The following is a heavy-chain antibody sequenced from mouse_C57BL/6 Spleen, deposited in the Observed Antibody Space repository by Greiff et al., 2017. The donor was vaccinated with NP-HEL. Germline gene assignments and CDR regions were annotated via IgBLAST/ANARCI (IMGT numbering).Heavy chain of an antibody. J-gene: IGHJ2*01. CDR1: GFTFSSYA. Sequence: EVKLEESGGGLVKPGGSLKLSCAASGFTFSSYAMSWVRQTPEKRLEWVATISDGGSYTYYPDNVKGRFTISRDNAKNNLYLQMSHLKSEDTAMYYCARGYYGNYVDYWGQGTTLTVSS. CDR3: ARGYYGNYVDY. CDR2: ISDGGSYT. V-gene: IGHV5-4*03. D-gene: IGHD2-1*01.